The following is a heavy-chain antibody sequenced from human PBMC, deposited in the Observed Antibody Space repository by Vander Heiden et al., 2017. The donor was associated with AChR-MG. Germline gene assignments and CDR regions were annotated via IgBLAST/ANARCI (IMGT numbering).Heavy chain of an antibody. CDR2: ISFDGSNE. CDR1: AFPFSSYG. V-gene: IGHV3-30*18. D-gene: IGHD1-7*01. Sequence: QVQLVESGGGVVQPGRSLRLSCAASAFPFSSYGMHWVRQAPGKGLEWVAVISFDGSNEYYADSVKGRFTISRDDSKNTLYLQMNSLRAEDTAVYYCAKDRELLVGKMMDYWGQGTLVTVSS. J-gene: IGHJ4*02. CDR3: AKDRELLVGKMMDY.